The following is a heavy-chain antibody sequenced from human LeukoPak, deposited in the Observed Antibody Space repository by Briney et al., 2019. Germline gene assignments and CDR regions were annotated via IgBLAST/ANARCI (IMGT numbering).Heavy chain of an antibody. CDR3: ARWVHYDTGFDP. Sequence: SETLSLTCTVYGGSISSSSYYWGWIRQPPGKGLEWIGSIYYSGSTYYNPSLKSRVTISVDTSKNQFSLKLSSVTAADTAVYYCARWVHYDTGFDPWGQGTLVTVSS. CDR2: IYYSGST. V-gene: IGHV4-39*01. D-gene: IGHD3-22*01. CDR1: GGSISSSSYY. J-gene: IGHJ5*02.